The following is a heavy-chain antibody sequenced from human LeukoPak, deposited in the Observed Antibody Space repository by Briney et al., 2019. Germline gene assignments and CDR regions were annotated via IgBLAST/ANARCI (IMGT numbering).Heavy chain of an antibody. D-gene: IGHD6-25*01. V-gene: IGHV3-30*03. Sequence: DSVKGRFTISRDNSKNTLYLQMNSLRADDTAVYYCARQQRGYYMDVWGKGTTVTISS. J-gene: IGHJ6*03. CDR3: ARQQRGYYMDV.